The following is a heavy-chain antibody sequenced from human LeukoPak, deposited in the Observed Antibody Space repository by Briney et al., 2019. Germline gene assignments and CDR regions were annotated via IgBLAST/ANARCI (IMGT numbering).Heavy chain of an antibody. J-gene: IGHJ4*02. V-gene: IGHV3-30*18. CDR1: GFTFSSYG. Sequence: GGSLRLSCAASGFTFSSYGMHWVRQAPGKGLEWVAVISYDGSNKYYADSVKGRFTISRDNSKNTLYLQMNSLRAEDTAVYYCAKDLESSGWFPHNYFDYWGQGTLVTVSS. CDR3: AKDLESSGWFPHNYFDY. D-gene: IGHD6-19*01. CDR2: ISYDGSNK.